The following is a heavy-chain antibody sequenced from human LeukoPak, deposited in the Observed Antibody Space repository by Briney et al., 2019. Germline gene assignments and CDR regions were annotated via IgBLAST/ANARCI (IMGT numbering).Heavy chain of an antibody. D-gene: IGHD6-13*01. V-gene: IGHV4-59*12. Sequence: SETLSLTCTVSGGSISSYYWSWIRQPPGKGLEWIASADYSGGTYYNPSLEGRVAISADMSKKQISLTLTSVTGADTAVYYCAKDRTISWFYSWGQGTLVIVSS. CDR1: GGSISSYY. CDR2: ADYSGGT. J-gene: IGHJ5*02. CDR3: AKDRTISWFYS.